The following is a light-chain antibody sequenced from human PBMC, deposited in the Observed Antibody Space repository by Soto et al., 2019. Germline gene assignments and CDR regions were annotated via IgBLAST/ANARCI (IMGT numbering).Light chain of an antibody. J-gene: IGKJ1*01. CDR2: GAS. V-gene: IGKV3-20*01. Sequence: EIVLTQSPGTLSLSPGERATLSCRASQSVSGYYLAWYQQKPGQAPRLLIYGASSRATGIPDRFSGSGSGTDFTLTISRLEPEDFAVYYCQQYGSSPRTFGQGTKVDIK. CDR1: QSVSGYY. CDR3: QQYGSSPRT.